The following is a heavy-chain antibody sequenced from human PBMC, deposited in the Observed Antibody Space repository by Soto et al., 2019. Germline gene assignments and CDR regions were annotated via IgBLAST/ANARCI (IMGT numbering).Heavy chain of an antibody. Sequence: ASVKVSCKASGYTFPSYYMHWVRQAPGQGLEWMGIINPSGGSTSYAQKFQGRVTMTRDTSTSTVYMELSSLRSEDTAVYYCARVLYSGYDFDSSYFDYWGQGTLVTVSS. CDR2: INPSGGST. D-gene: IGHD5-12*01. CDR1: GYTFPSYY. J-gene: IGHJ4*02. V-gene: IGHV1-46*03. CDR3: ARVLYSGYDFDSSYFDY.